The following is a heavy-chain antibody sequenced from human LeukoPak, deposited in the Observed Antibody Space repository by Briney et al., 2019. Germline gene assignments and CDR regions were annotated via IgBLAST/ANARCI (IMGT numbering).Heavy chain of an antibody. CDR1: GGSISSYY. V-gene: IGHV4-4*07. CDR3: ARGFGVGKNYYYYYMDV. CDR2: IYTSGST. D-gene: IGHD3-3*01. Sequence: LETLSLTCTVSGGSISSYYWSWIRQPAGKGLEWIGRIYTSGSTNYNPSLKSRVTMSVDTSKNQFSLKLSSVTAADTAVYYCARGFGVGKNYYYYYMDVWGKGTTVTVSS. J-gene: IGHJ6*03.